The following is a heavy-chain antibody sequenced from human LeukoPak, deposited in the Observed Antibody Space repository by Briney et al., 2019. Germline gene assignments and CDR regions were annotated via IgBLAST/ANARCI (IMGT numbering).Heavy chain of an antibody. Sequence: PGRSLRLSCAASGFTFSSYWMHWVRQAPGKGLVWVSRINSDGSSTSYADSVKGRFTISRDNAKNTLYLQMNSLRAEDTAVYYCARPADSSGYYYHRGFFQHWGQGTLVTVSS. CDR1: GFTFSSYW. CDR2: INSDGSST. J-gene: IGHJ1*01. CDR3: ARPADSSGYYYHRGFFQH. V-gene: IGHV3-74*01. D-gene: IGHD3-22*01.